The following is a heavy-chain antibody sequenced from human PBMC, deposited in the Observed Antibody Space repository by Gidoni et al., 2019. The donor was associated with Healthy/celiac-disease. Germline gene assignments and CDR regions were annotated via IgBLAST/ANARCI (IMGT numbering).Heavy chain of an antibody. CDR3: ARDHKVTDYYYYYGMDV. Sequence: QVQLVQSGAEVKKPGASVKVSCKASGYTFTSYYMHWVRQAPGQGLEWMGIINPSGGSTSYAQKFQGRVTMTRDTSTSTVYMELSSLRSEDTAVYYCARDHKVTDYYYYYGMDVWGQGTTVTVSS. J-gene: IGHJ6*02. D-gene: IGHD2-21*02. V-gene: IGHV1-46*01. CDR1: GYTFTSYY. CDR2: INPSGGST.